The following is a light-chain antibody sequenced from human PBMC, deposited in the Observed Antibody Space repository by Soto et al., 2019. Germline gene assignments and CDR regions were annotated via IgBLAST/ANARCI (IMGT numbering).Light chain of an antibody. CDR1: SSNIGSEY. V-gene: IGLV1-51*01. Sequence: QSVLTQPPSVSAAPGQKVTISCSGSSSNIGSEYVSWYQQLPGTAPTLLIYDNTERPSGIPDRFSGSKSATSATLVITGLQTGDEADYYCATWDSSLNVGLFGGGTKLTVL. CDR2: DNT. CDR3: ATWDSSLNVGL. J-gene: IGLJ2*01.